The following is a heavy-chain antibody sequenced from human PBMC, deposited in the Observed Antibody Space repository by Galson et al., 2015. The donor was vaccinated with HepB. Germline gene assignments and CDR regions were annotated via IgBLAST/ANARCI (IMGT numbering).Heavy chain of an antibody. CDR1: GGTFSSYI. D-gene: IGHD2-15*01. CDR2: IIPILGIA. Sequence: SVKVSCKASGGTFSSYIISWVRQAPGQGLEWMGRIIPILGIANYAQKFQGRVTITADKSTSTAYMELSSLRSEDTAVYYCASTVVVVVAATPFGAFDIWGQGTMVTVSS. V-gene: IGHV1-69*02. J-gene: IGHJ3*02. CDR3: ASTVVVVVAATPFGAFDI.